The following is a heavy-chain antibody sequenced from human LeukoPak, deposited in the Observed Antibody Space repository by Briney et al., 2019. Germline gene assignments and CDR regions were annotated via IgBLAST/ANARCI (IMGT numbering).Heavy chain of an antibody. V-gene: IGHV3-33*01. J-gene: IGHJ6*02. CDR2: IWYDGSNK. CDR1: GFTFSSYG. D-gene: IGHD4-17*01. CDR3: ARSETTVTYYYYGMDV. Sequence: GGSLRLSCAASGFTFSSYGMHWVRQAPGKGLEWVAVIWYDGSNKYYADSVKGRFTISRDNSKNTLYLQMNSLRAEDTAVYYCARSETTVTYYYYGMDVWGQGTTVTVSS.